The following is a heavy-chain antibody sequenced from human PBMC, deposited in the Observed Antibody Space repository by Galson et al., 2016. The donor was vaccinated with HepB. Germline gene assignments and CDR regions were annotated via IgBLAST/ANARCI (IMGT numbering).Heavy chain of an antibody. CDR3: AKEVLGILTIFGVDSPMAGMDP. J-gene: IGHJ5*02. CDR2: ISGSGGDT. V-gene: IGHV3-23*01. CDR1: GFTFSSHA. Sequence: SLRLSCAASGFTFSSHAMSWVRQAPGKGLEWVSAISGSGGDTYYADSVKGRFTISRDNFKNMLYLQMNSVRAEDTAVYYCAKEVLGILTIFGVDSPMAGMDPWGQGILVTVSS. D-gene: IGHD3-3*01.